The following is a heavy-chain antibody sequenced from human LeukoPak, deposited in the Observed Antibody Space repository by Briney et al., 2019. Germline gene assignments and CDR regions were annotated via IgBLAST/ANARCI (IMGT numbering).Heavy chain of an antibody. Sequence: ASVKVSCKVSGYTLTELSMHWVRQAPGKGLAWMGGFDPEDGETIYAQKFQGRVTMTEDTSTDTAYMELSSLRSEDTAVYYCATTNPGNLRFLEWLWAFDIWGQGTMVTVSS. J-gene: IGHJ3*02. CDR2: FDPEDGET. D-gene: IGHD3-3*01. V-gene: IGHV1-24*01. CDR1: GYTLTELS. CDR3: ATTNPGNLRFLEWLWAFDI.